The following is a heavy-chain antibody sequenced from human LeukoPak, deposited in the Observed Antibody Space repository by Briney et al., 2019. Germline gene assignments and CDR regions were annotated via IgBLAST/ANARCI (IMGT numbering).Heavy chain of an antibody. D-gene: IGHD2-15*01. CDR3: AKARYCSGGTCPEWFDP. CDR1: GFTFSTYA. J-gene: IGHJ5*02. Sequence: GGSLRLSCAASGFTFSTYAMSWVRQAPGKGLEWVSAICRSAGSTYYADSVKGRFTISRDNSKNTLYLQMNSLRAEDTAIYYCAKARYCSGGTCPEWFDPWGQGTLVTVSS. V-gene: IGHV3-23*01. CDR2: ICRSAGST.